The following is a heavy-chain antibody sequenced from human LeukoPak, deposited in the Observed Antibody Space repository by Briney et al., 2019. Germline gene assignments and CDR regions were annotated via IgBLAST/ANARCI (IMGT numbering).Heavy chain of an antibody. CDR3: AKDRGSGSHRHLDY. J-gene: IGHJ4*02. V-gene: IGHV3-30*18. Sequence: GGSLRLSCAASGFTFSSYGMHWVRQAPGKGLEWVAVISYDGSNKYYADSVKGRFTISRDNSKNTLYLQMNSLRAEDTAVYYCAKDRGSGSHRHLDYWGQGTLVTVSS. CDR2: ISYDGSNK. CDR1: GFTFSSYG. D-gene: IGHD3-10*01.